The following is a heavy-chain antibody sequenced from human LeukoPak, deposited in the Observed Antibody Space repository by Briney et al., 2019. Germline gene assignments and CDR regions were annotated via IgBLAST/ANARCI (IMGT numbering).Heavy chain of an antibody. CDR3: AKGASKRYLYYYDSSGYYQKYFDY. CDR2: ISGSGGSI. J-gene: IGHJ4*02. Sequence: AGGSLRLSCAASGFTFSSYAMSWVRQAPGKGLEWVSAISGSGGSIYYADSVKGRFTISRDNSKNTLYLQMNSLRAEDTAVYYCAKGASKRYLYYYDSSGYYQKYFDYWGQGTLVTVSS. CDR1: GFTFSSYA. D-gene: IGHD3-22*01. V-gene: IGHV3-23*01.